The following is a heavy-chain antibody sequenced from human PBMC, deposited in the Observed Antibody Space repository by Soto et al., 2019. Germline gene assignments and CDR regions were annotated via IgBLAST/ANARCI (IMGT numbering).Heavy chain of an antibody. V-gene: IGHV4-31*03. J-gene: IGHJ4*02. CDR2: IYYSGST. D-gene: IGHD3-16*01. Sequence: QVQLQESGPGLVKPSQTLSLTCTVSGGSISSGGYSWSWIRQHPGKGLEWIGYIYYSGSTYYNPSLKSRLTISVDTSKNPFSLKLSSVTAADTAVYYCARSRFYYFDYWGQGTLVTVSS. CDR3: ARSRFYYFDY. CDR1: GGSISSGGYS.